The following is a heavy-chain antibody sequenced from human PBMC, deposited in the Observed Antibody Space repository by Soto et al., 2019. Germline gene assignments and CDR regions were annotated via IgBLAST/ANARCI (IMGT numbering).Heavy chain of an antibody. D-gene: IGHD6-13*01. CDR2: INPNSGGT. Sequence: ASVKVSCKASGYTFTVYYMHWVRQAPGQGLEWMGWINPNSGGTNYAQKFQGWVTMTRDTSISTAYMELSRLRSDDTAVYYCARVNRIYSSSWEFDYWGQGTLVTVSS. V-gene: IGHV1-2*04. CDR3: ARVNRIYSSSWEFDY. CDR1: GYTFTVYY. J-gene: IGHJ4*02.